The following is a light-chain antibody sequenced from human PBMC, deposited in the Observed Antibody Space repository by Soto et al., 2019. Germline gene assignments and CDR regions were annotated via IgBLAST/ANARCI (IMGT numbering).Light chain of an antibody. J-gene: IGLJ1*01. Sequence: QSAXXQPPXXXGSXXXSVTISCTXTSSDIGGYNYVSWYQQHPGKAPKLMIYEVSNLPPGISNRFSGSKSGNTASLTISGLQAEDDADYYCTSYTSTNTRVFGNGTKVTVL. CDR2: EVS. V-gene: IGLV2-14*01. CDR3: TSYTSTNTRV. CDR1: SSDIGGYNY.